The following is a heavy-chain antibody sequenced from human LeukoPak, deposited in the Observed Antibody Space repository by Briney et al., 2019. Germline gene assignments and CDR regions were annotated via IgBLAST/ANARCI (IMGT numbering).Heavy chain of an antibody. D-gene: IGHD2-21*02. J-gene: IGHJ4*02. V-gene: IGHV4-59*08. CDR1: GGSISSYY. CDR2: IYYSGST. CDR3: ARRMAYCGGDCYSGGFDY. Sequence: SQTLSLTCTVSGGSISSYYWSWIRQPPGKGLEWIGYIYYSGSTNYNPSLKSRVTISVDTSKNQFSLKLSSVTAADTAVYYCARRMAYCGGDCYSGGFDYWGQGTLVTVSS.